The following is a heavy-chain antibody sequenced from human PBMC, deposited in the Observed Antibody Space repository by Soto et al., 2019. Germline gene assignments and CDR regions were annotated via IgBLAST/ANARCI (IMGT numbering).Heavy chain of an antibody. V-gene: IGHV1-3*01. CDR2: INAGNGNT. J-gene: IGHJ5*02. D-gene: IGHD3-9*01. CDR1: GYTFTSYA. CDR3: ARAGRNTYYDILTGYYHNWFDP. Sequence: QVQLVQSGAEVKKPGASVKVSCKASGYTFTSYAMHWVRQAPGQRLEWMGWINAGNGNTKYSQKFQGRVTITRDTPASTAYMELSSLRSEDTAVYYCARAGRNTYYDILTGYYHNWFDPWGQGTLVTVSS.